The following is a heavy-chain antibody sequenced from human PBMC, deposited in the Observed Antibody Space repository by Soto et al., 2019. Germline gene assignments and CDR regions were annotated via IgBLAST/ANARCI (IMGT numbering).Heavy chain of an antibody. J-gene: IGHJ4*02. CDR1: GGTFSSYA. V-gene: IGHV1-69*13. CDR3: ARVGYSGSYQHYFDY. Sequence: VASVKVSCKASGGTFSSYAISWVRQAPGQGLEWMGGIIPIFGTANYAQKFQGRVTITADESTSTAYMELSSLRSEDTAVYYCARVGYSGSYQHYFDYWGQGTLVTVSS. D-gene: IGHD1-26*01. CDR2: IIPIFGTA.